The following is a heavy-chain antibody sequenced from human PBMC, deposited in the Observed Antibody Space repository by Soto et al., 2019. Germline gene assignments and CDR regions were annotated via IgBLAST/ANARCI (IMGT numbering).Heavy chain of an antibody. J-gene: IGHJ5*02. D-gene: IGHD3-9*01. Sequence: PGGSLRLSCAASGFTFSSYAMSWVRQAPGKGLEWVSAISGSGGSTYYADSVKGRFTISRDNSKNTLYLQMNSLRAEDTAVYYCAKIRGGGYDILTGYSTGWFDPWGQGTLVTVSS. CDR1: GFTFSSYA. CDR2: ISGSGGST. CDR3: AKIRGGGYDILTGYSTGWFDP. V-gene: IGHV3-23*01.